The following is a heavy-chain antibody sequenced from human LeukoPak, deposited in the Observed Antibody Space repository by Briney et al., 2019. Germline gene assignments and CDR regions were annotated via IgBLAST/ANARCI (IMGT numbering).Heavy chain of an antibody. Sequence: SETLSLTCAPYGGSFSGYYWSWIRQPPGKGLDWIGEINHSGITKYNPSLKSRVTMSVDTSKNQFSLKLTSVTAADTAVYYCASSYCSSTTCYDYWGQGTLVTVSS. V-gene: IGHV4-34*01. CDR3: ASSYCSSTTCYDY. J-gene: IGHJ4*02. CDR1: GGSFSGYY. CDR2: INHSGIT. D-gene: IGHD2-2*01.